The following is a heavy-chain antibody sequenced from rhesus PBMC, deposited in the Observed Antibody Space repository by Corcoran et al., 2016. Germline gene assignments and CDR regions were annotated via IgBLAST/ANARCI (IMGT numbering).Heavy chain of an antibody. D-gene: IGHD3-16*01. Sequence: QVQLQESGPGLVKPSETLSLTCTVSGYSISSGSGWSWIRQPPGKGLEGMGCIGVSTGTTNPNPSPESRLAVSRNTATDQFSLRLSAGTAADAAVYYCARGGHYYSGSYYYFDFWGQGVLATVSS. CDR3: ARGGHYYSGSYYYFDF. V-gene: IGHV4-127*01. CDR2: IGVSTGTT. CDR1: GYSISSGSG. J-gene: IGHJ4*01.